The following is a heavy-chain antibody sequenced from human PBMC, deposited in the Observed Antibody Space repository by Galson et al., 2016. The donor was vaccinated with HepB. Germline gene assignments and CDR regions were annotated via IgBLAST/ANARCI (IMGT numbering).Heavy chain of an antibody. V-gene: IGHV4-39*01. Sequence: SETLSLTCSVSGVSISSSNYYWGWIRQPPGKGLEWIGSIHSGGTTYYTPSLKSRVTISVDTSKNQFSLKLSSVTATDTATYYCARHRAAVHPFDFWGRGTLVAVSS. CDR1: GVSISSSNYY. CDR3: ARHRAAVHPFDF. J-gene: IGHJ4*02. CDR2: IHSGGTT. D-gene: IGHD6-13*01.